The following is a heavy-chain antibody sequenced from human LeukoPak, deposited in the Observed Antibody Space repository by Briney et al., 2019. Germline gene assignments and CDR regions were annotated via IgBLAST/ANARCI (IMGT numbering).Heavy chain of an antibody. D-gene: IGHD3-22*01. Sequence: SETLSLTCTVSGGSISSYYGSWIRQPPGKGLDWIGRIYTSGSTNYNPSLKSRVTMSVDTSKNQFSLKLSSVTAADTAVYYCARGEGAYYYDSSDLGAFDIWGQGTMVTVSS. V-gene: IGHV4-4*07. CDR3: ARGEGAYYYDSSDLGAFDI. CDR1: GGSISSYY. J-gene: IGHJ3*02. CDR2: IYTSGST.